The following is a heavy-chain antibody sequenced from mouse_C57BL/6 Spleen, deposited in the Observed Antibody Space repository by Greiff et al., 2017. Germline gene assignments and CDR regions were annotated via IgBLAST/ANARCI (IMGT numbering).Heavy chain of an antibody. CDR1: GYTFTSYW. V-gene: IGHV1-50*01. Sequence: VQLQQPGAELVKPGASVKMSCKASGYTFTSYWMQWVKQRPGQGLEWIGEIDPSDGYTNYNHKFKGKATLTVDTSSSTAYMQLSSLTSEDSAVFYGERRGFGDWGQGTLVT. CDR3: ERRGFGD. CDR2: IDPSDGYT. J-gene: IGHJ3*02.